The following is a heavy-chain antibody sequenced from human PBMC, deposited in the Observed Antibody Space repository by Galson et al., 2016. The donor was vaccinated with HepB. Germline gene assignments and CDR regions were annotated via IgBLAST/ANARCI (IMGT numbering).Heavy chain of an antibody. Sequence: PALVKPTPTLTLTCTFSGFSLSTKGVGVAWIRQPPGKALEWLALVYWDDEKRYNPSLQSRITITKDTSKNRVVLTLANMDPVDTATYYCAKYIWGWFDPWGQGTLVTVSS. CDR3: AKYIWGWFDP. D-gene: IGHD7-27*01. J-gene: IGHJ5*02. CDR2: VYWDDEK. V-gene: IGHV2-5*02. CDR1: GFSLSTKGVG.